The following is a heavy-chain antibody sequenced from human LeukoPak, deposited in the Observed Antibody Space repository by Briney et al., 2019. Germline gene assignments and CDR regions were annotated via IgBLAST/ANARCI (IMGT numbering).Heavy chain of an antibody. CDR2: INQDGSEK. D-gene: IGHD3-10*01. CDR1: GLTFSSYW. CDR3: ARDGAARGSGSFGD. J-gene: IGHJ4*02. Sequence: GGSLRLSCAVSGLTFSSYWMSWVRQPPGKGLKWVANINQDGSEKYYVDSVKGRFTISRDNAKNSLFLQVNSLRAEDTAVYYCARDGAARGSGSFGDWGQGTLVIVSS. V-gene: IGHV3-7*01.